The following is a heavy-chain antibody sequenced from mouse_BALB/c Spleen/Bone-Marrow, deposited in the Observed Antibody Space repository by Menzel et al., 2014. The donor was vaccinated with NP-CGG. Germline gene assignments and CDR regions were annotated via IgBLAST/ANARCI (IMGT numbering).Heavy chain of an antibody. V-gene: IGHV5-9-4*01. D-gene: IGHD3-1*01. J-gene: IGHJ4*01. CDR3: TRDRGDY. CDR2: ISSGGSYT. Sequence: EVKLVESGGGLVKPGGSLKLSCAASGFTFSSYAMSWVRQTPEKRLEWVATISSGGSYTYYPDTVTGRFTISRDNAKNTLYLEMSSLRSEDTAMYYCTRDRGDYWGQGTSVTVSS. CDR1: GFTFSSYA.